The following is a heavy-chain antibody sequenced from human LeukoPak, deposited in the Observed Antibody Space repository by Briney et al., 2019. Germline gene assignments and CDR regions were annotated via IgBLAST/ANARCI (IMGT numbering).Heavy chain of an antibody. V-gene: IGHV4-34*01. Sequence: SETLSLTCAVYGGSFSGYYWSWIRQPPGKGLEWIGEINHSGSTNYNPYLKSRVTMSVDTSKNQFSLKLTSVTAADTAVYYCARNSATGLAYWGQGSLVTVS. CDR1: GGSFSGYY. CDR3: ARNSATGLAY. CDR2: INHSGST. D-gene: IGHD1-1*01. J-gene: IGHJ4*02.